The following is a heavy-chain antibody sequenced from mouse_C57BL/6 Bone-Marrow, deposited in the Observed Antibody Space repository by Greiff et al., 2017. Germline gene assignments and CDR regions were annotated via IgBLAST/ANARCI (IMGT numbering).Heavy chain of an antibody. V-gene: IGHV1-42*01. Sequence: VQLQQSGPELVKPGASVEISCKASGYSFTGYYMNWVKQSPEKSLEWIGEINPSTGGTTYNQKFKAKATLTVDKSSSTAYIQLKSLTSEDSAVYYCARDSLRYAMDYWGQGTSVTVSS. D-gene: IGHD1-1*01. J-gene: IGHJ4*01. CDR1: GYSFTGYY. CDR3: ARDSLRYAMDY. CDR2: INPSTGGT.